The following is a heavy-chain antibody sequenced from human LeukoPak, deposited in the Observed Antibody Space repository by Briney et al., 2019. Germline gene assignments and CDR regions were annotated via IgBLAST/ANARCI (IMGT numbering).Heavy chain of an antibody. V-gene: IGHV3-30-3*01. CDR2: ISYDGSNK. Sequence: PGGPLRLSCAASGFTFSSYAMHWVRQAPGKGLEWVAVISYDGSNKYYADSVKGRFTISRDNSKNTLYLQMNSLRAEDTALYYCARDHKGGDGADAFDIWGHGTMVTVSS. D-gene: IGHD5-24*01. CDR1: GFTFSSYA. J-gene: IGHJ3*02. CDR3: ARDHKGGDGADAFDI.